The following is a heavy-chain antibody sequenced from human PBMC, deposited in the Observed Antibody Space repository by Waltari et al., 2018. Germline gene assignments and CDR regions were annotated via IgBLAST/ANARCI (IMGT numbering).Heavy chain of an antibody. CDR2: IKGDGSQK. J-gene: IGHJ4*02. Sequence: EVHLVESGGGLVQPGGSLRLSCSASGFTFTTYWMTWVRQAPGKGLDLLANIKGDGSQKNYVDSVKGRFTISRDTANNSLYLQMNSLRAEDTAVYYCARDPHYSNFDYWGQGTLVTVSS. CDR3: ARDPHYSNFDY. CDR1: GFTFTTYW. V-gene: IGHV3-7*01. D-gene: IGHD4-4*01.